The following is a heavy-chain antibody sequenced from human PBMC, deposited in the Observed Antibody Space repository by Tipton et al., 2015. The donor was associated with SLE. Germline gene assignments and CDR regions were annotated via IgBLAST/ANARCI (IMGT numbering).Heavy chain of an antibody. Sequence: SLRLSCAASGFTFDDYGMSWVRQAPGKGLEWVSSTNWNGGSTGYADSVKGRFTISRDNAKNSLYLQMNNLRAEDTALYYCARGGFTGSPWYFDVWGRGTLVTVSS. V-gene: IGHV3-20*04. CDR3: ARGGFTGSPWYFDV. CDR1: GFTFDDYG. D-gene: IGHD1-1*01. CDR2: TNWNGGST. J-gene: IGHJ2*01.